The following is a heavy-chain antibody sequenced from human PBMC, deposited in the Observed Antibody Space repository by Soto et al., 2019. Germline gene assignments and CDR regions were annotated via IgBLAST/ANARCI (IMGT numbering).Heavy chain of an antibody. CDR3: ARYWSAGTLYGAFDI. CDR2: IIPMIGAT. D-gene: IGHD2-15*01. J-gene: IGHJ3*02. Sequence: QVQLVQPGSEVKKPGSSVKVSCKASGGTFSDFTLSWLRQAPGRGLEWMGGIIPMIGATNNAQKLKGRLTITADKSTGTVYMALNRLRSDDTAVYYCARYWSAGTLYGAFDIWGQGTEVTVSP. CDR1: GGTFSDFT. V-gene: IGHV1-69*06.